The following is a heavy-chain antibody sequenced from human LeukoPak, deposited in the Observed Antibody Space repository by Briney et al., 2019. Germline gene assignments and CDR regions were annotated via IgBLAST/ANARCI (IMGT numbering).Heavy chain of an antibody. D-gene: IGHD6-13*01. CDR3: ARGPSGSWSSRVRYMDV. J-gene: IGHJ6*03. CDR1: GYTFTSYN. V-gene: IGHV1-8*03. CDR2: INPNSDNT. Sequence: RASVKVSCKASGYTFTSYNINWVRQATGQGLEWMGWINPNSDNTGYPQKFQGRVTITWNTSISTTYMELSSLRSEDTAVFYCARGPSGSWSSRVRYMDVWGKGTTVTVSS.